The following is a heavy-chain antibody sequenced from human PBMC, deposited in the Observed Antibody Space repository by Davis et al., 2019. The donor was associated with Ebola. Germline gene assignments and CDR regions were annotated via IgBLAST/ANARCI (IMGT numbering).Heavy chain of an antibody. D-gene: IGHD2-2*01. J-gene: IGHJ5*01. V-gene: IGHV3-7*01. Sequence: GGSLRLSCVASEFIFGNYWMTWVRQAPGKGLEWVANINQDGSEEYYVDSVRGRFTISRDNTKNSLYLQMNSLRAEDTAVYYCATSPSRRPDWFDSWGQGTLVTVSS. CDR2: INQDGSEE. CDR1: EFIFGNYW. CDR3: ATSPSRRPDWFDS.